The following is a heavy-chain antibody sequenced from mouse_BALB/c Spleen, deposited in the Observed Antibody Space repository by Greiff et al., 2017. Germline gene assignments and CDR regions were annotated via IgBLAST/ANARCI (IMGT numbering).Heavy chain of an antibody. V-gene: IGHV5-6-5*01. CDR1: GFTFSSYA. D-gene: IGHD2-12*01. CDR3: ERFYDGGDY. Sequence: EVQRVESGGGLVKPGGSLKLSCAASGFTFSSYAMPWVRQTPEKRLEWVASISSGGSTYYSDSVKGRFTISRDNARNILYLQMSSLRSEDTAMYYYERFYDGGDYWGQGTSVTVSS. J-gene: IGHJ4*01. CDR2: ISSGGST.